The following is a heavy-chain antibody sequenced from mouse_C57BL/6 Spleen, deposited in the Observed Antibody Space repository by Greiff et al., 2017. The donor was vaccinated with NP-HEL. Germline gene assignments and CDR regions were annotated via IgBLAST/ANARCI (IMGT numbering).Heavy chain of an antibody. CDR1: GYTFTSYW. CDR2: IYPGNSDT. CDR3: TRSVIYDGYYGFAY. D-gene: IGHD2-3*01. Sequence: EVKLVESGTVLARPGASVKMSCKTSGYTFTSYWMHWVKQRPGQGLEWIGAIYPGNSDTSYNQKFKGKAKLTAVTSASTAYMELSSLTNEDSAVYYCTRSVIYDGYYGFAYWGQGTLVTVSA. V-gene: IGHV1-5*01. J-gene: IGHJ3*01.